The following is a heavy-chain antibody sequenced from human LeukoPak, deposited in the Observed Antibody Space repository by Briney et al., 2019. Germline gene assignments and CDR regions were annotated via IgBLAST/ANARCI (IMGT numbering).Heavy chain of an antibody. CDR1: GYTFTSYY. V-gene: IGHV1-46*01. CDR3: ARVPNVDTAMVEFDY. D-gene: IGHD5-18*01. Sequence: EASVKVSCKASGYTFTSYYMHWVRQAPGQGLEWMGIINPSGGSTSYAQKFQGRVTMTRDTSTSTVYMELSSLRSEDTAVYYCARVPNVDTAMVEFDYWGQGTLVTVSS. CDR2: INPSGGST. J-gene: IGHJ4*02.